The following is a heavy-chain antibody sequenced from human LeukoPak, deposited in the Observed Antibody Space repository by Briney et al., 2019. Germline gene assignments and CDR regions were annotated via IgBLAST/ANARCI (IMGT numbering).Heavy chain of an antibody. CDR2: ISGDGSTT. CDR1: GFAFNKYW. Sequence: GGSLRLSCAAAGFAFNKYWMHWVRQAPGKGLVWVSRISGDGSTTSYADSVKGGFTISRDNAKNTLYLQMSSLRAEDTAVYYCATGNYYDSRGYYTFGHWGQGTLVTVSS. J-gene: IGHJ4*02. CDR3: ATGNYYDSRGYYTFGH. V-gene: IGHV3-74*01. D-gene: IGHD3-22*01.